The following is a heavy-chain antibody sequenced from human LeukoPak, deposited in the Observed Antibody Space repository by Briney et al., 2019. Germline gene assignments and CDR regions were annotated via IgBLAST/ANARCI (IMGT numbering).Heavy chain of an antibody. J-gene: IGHJ6*03. D-gene: IGHD2-15*01. CDR3: ARDSWVRDPGYYYYMDV. V-gene: IGHV4-39*07. CDR1: GGSLSSSSYY. Sequence: PSETLSLTCTVSGGSLSSSSYYWGWIRQPPGRGLEWIGSIYYSGSTYYNPSLKSRVTISVDTYKNQFSLKLSSVTAADTAVYYCARDSWVRDPGYYYYMDVWGKGTTVTISS. CDR2: IYYSGST.